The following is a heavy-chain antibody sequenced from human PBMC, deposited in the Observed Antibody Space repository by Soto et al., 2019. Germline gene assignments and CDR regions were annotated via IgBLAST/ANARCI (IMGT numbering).Heavy chain of an antibody. Sequence: PGGSLRLSCAASGFTFSNAWMNWVRQAPGKGLEWVGRIKSKTDGGTTDYAAPVKGRFTISRDDSKNTLFLQMNSLKTEDTAVYYCTARIMIAFGGVIVEDYWGQGTLVTVSS. D-gene: IGHD3-16*02. J-gene: IGHJ4*02. V-gene: IGHV3-15*07. CDR1: GFTFSNAW. CDR3: TARIMIAFGGVIVEDY. CDR2: IKSKTDGGTT.